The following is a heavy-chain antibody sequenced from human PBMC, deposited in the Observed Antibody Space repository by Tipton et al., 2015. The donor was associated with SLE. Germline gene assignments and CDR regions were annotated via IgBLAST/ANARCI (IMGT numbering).Heavy chain of an antibody. J-gene: IGHJ4*02. CDR1: GFTFSSYS. Sequence: SLRLSCAASGFTFSSYSMNWVRQAPGKGLEWVSYISSSSSTIYYADSVKGRLTISRDNAKNSLYLQMNSLRDEDTAVYYCARDPHYGDYVGYFDYWGQGTLVTVSS. D-gene: IGHD4-17*01. CDR3: ARDPHYGDYVGYFDY. CDR2: ISSSSSTI. V-gene: IGHV3-48*02.